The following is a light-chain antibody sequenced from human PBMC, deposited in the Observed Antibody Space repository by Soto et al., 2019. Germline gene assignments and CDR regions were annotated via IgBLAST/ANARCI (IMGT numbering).Light chain of an antibody. Sequence: EIVLKQSPATLSLSPGERATLSCRASQSVSSSYLGWYQQKPGQAPRLLIYGASSRATGIPERISGSGSGTDFTLTISRLEPEDFAVYYCQQYGSSPWTFGQGTKVDIK. CDR1: QSVSSSY. CDR2: GAS. J-gene: IGKJ1*01. V-gene: IGKV3-20*01. CDR3: QQYGSSPWT.